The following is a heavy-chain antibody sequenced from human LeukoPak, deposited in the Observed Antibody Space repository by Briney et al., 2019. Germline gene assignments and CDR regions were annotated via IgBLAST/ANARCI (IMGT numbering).Heavy chain of an antibody. J-gene: IGHJ4*02. CDR3: AREGRYTAMATSETFDY. CDR1: GFTFSSYS. Sequence: GGSLRLSCAASGFTFSSYSMNWVRQAPGKGLEWVSSISSSSSYIYYADSVKGRFTISRDNAKNSLYLQMNSLRAEDTAVYYCAREGRYTAMATSETFDYWGQGTLVTVSS. V-gene: IGHV3-21*01. D-gene: IGHD5-18*01. CDR2: ISSSSSYI.